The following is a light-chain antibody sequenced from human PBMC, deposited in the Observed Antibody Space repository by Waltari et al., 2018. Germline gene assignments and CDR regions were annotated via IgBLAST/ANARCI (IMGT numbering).Light chain of an antibody. CDR2: ITN. J-gene: IGLJ3*02. CDR1: SSNLGRNT. CDR3: AAWDDSLNGWL. V-gene: IGLV1-44*01. Sequence: QSELAQPPSASAAPGQRVTISFSGSSSNLGRNTVQWYQQFPGTAPKLLIYITNRRPSGVPDRFPGSKSGTSASLTIIGLQAADEGDYYCAAWDDSLNGWLFGGGTKLTVL.